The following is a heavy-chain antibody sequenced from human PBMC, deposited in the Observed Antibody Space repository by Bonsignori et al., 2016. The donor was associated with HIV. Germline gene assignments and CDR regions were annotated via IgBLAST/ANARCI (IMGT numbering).Heavy chain of an antibody. J-gene: IGHJ3*02. V-gene: IGHV5-51*01. D-gene: IGHD1-7*01. CDR2: IYPGDSDT. Sequence: VRQMPGKGLEWMGIIYPGDSDTRYSPSFQGQVTISADKSISTAYLQWSSLKASDTAMYYCARRGTSDAFDIWGQGTMVTVSS. CDR3: ARRGTSDAFDI.